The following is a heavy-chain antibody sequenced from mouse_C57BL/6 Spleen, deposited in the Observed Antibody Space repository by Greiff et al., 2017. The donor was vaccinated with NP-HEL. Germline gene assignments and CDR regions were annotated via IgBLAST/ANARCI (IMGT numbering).Heavy chain of an antibody. V-gene: IGHV2-2*01. J-gene: IGHJ4*01. CDR1: GFSLTSYG. D-gene: IGHD2-2*01. Sequence: VKLQESGPGLVQPSQSLSITCTVSGFSLTSYGVHWVRQSPGKGLEWLGVIWSGGSTDYNAAFISRLSISKDNSKSQVFFKMNSLQADDTAIYYCARMAGGYSYAMDYWGQGTSVTVSS. CDR2: IWSGGST. CDR3: ARMAGGYSYAMDY.